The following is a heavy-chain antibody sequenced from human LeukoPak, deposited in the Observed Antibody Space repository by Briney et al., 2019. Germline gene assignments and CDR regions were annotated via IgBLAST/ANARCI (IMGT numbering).Heavy chain of an antibody. CDR3: AVGRWGSPDY. CDR2: IYYVGST. D-gene: IGHD3-16*01. V-gene: IGHV4-39*07. CDR1: GGSISSSGYY. Sequence: SETLSLTCTVSGGSISSSGYYWGWIRQPPGKGLEWIGNIYYVGSTYYNPSLNSRVTISVDTSKNQFSLKLSSVTAADTAVYYCAVGRWGSPDYWGQGTLVTVSS. J-gene: IGHJ4*02.